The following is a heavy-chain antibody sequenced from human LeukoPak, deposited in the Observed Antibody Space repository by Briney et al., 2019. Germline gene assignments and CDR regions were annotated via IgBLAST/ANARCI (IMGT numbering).Heavy chain of an antibody. D-gene: IGHD4-17*01. J-gene: IGHJ4*02. CDR1: EFTFSSYA. CDR3: AKLGMTTVTPFDY. CDR2: ITGNGGGT. Sequence: GGSLRLSCAASEFTFSSYAMTWVRQAPGKGLEWVSGITGNGGGTHYADSVKGRFTISRDNSKNTLYLQMNNLRVEDTAIYYCAKLGMTTVTPFDYWGQGTLVTVSS. V-gene: IGHV3-23*01.